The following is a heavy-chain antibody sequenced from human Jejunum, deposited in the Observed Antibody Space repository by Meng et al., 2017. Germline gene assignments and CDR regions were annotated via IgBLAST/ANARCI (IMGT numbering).Heavy chain of an antibody. CDR2: INPNSGGT. Sequence: HVQLVQSGSVLENPGASAKVSCKASGYTFTSYSMNWVRQAPGQGLECMGRINPNSGGTNYAQEFQGRVTMTRDTSITTAYMELYRLKFADTAVYYCARDLGAVAGLDSWGQGTLVTVSS. V-gene: IGHV1-2*06. CDR1: GYTFTSYS. D-gene: IGHD6-19*01. CDR3: ARDLGAVAGLDS. J-gene: IGHJ4*02.